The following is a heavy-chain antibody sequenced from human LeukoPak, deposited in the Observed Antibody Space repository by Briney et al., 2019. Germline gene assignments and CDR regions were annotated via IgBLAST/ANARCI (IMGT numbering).Heavy chain of an antibody. V-gene: IGHV1-69*13. Sequence: ASVKVSCKASGGTFSSYAISWVRQAPEQGLEWMGRIIPIFGTANYAQKFQGRVTITADESTSTAYMELSSLRSEDTAVYYCAREGRAGMIVGAISAAFDIWGQGTMVTVSS. J-gene: IGHJ3*02. CDR3: AREGRAGMIVGAISAAFDI. CDR1: GGTFSSYA. CDR2: IIPIFGTA. D-gene: IGHD1-26*01.